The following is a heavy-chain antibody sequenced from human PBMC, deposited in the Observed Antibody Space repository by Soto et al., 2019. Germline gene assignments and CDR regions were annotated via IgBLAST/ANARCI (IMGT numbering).Heavy chain of an antibody. J-gene: IGHJ6*02. CDR3: ARDPTDYGHQASYYGMDV. CDR1: GGSVSSGSYY. Sequence: SETLSLTCTASGGSVSSGSYYWSWIRQPPGKGLEWIGYIYYSGSTNYNPSLKSRVTISVDTSKNQFSLKLSSVTAADTAVYYCARDPTDYGHQASYYGMDVWGQGTTVTVSS. D-gene: IGHD4-17*01. CDR2: IYYSGST. V-gene: IGHV4-61*01.